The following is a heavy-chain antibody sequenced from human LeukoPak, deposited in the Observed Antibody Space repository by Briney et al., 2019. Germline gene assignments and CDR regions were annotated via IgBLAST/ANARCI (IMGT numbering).Heavy chain of an antibody. CDR3: ARYYYDSSGYLS. J-gene: IGHJ5*02. CDR1: GFTFSSYA. CDR2: ISGSGGST. Sequence: GGSLRLSCAASGFTFSSYAMSWVRQAPGKGLEWVSAISGSGGSTYYPDSVKGRVTISRDNSKNTLYLQMNSLRAEDTAVYYCARYYYDSSGYLSCGQGTLVTVSS. V-gene: IGHV3-23*01. D-gene: IGHD3-22*01.